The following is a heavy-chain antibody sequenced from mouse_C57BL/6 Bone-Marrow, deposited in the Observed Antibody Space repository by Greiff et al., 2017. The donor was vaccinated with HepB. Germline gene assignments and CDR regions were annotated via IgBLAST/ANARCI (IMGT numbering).Heavy chain of an antibody. D-gene: IGHD2-2*01. V-gene: IGHV14-4*01. CDR3: TTYGYVWYFDV. CDR2: IDPENGDT. J-gene: IGHJ1*03. Sequence: EVKVVESGAELVRPGASVKLSCTASGFNIKDDYMHWVKQRPEQGLEWIGWIDPENGDTEYASKFQGKATITADTSSNTAYLQLSSLTSEDTAVYYCTTYGYVWYFDVWGTGTTVTVSS. CDR1: GFNIKDDY.